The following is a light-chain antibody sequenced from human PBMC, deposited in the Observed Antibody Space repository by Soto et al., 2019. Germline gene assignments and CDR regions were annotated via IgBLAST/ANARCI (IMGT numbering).Light chain of an antibody. CDR3: QHYKDYSWT. J-gene: IGKJ1*01. V-gene: IGKV1-5*03. Sequence: DIHMTQSPSTLSASVGDRVTITCRASQSIRLWVAWYQQKPGRAPNLLIYKTSSLETGVPSRFSGSGSGTEFTLNISSLQPDDFATYYCQHYKDYSWTLGQGTKVEVK. CDR2: KTS. CDR1: QSIRLW.